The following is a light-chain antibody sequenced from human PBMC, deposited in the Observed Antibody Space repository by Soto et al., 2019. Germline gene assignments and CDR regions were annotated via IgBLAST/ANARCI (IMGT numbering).Light chain of an antibody. CDR1: QSISSF. CDR2: AAS. V-gene: IGKV1-39*01. J-gene: IGKJ4*01. CDR3: QQSYRLPIT. Sequence: DIQMTQSPSSLSASVGDRVTISCRASQSISSFLNWYQRKPGRAPVLLIYAASVLQSGVPSRFSGSGSGTDFTLTITSLQPEDFTTYYCQQSYRLPITFGGGTKVEIK.